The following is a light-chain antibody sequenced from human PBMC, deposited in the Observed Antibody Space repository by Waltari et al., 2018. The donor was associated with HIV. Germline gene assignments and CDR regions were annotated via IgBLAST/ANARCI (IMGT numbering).Light chain of an antibody. Sequence: TQPRSVSGSPGQSVTITCTGTSNDIGYYKYVSWYQNRPGKAPRLMIYDVSDRPSGIPPRFSGSKSGNTASLTIFGLQAEDEGDYYCCSYAGRFTSWVFCGGTKVTVL. CDR1: SNDIGYYKY. CDR3: CSYAGRFTSWV. V-gene: IGLV2-11*01. CDR2: DVS. J-gene: IGLJ3*02.